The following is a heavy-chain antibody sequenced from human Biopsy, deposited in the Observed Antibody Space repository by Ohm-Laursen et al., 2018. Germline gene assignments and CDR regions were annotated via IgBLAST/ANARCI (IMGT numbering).Heavy chain of an antibody. CDR2: ISETSSHI. CDR1: GFSVSSYD. J-gene: IGHJ6*02. CDR3: ARDSSRRAREGGMDV. Sequence: SLRLSCAASGFSVSSYDMNWVRQAPGKGLEWISYISETSSHIYGADSVGGRFTVARDIAKNSLYLQLNSLRVEDTAVYYCARDSSRRAREGGMDVWGQGTTVTVSS. D-gene: IGHD6-6*01. V-gene: IGHV3-21*01.